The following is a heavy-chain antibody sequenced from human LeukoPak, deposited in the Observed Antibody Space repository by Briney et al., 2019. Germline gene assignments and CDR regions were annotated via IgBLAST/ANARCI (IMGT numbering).Heavy chain of an antibody. J-gene: IGHJ4*02. Sequence: QTGGSLRLSCAASGFTFSSYSMNWVRQAPGKGLEWVSYIRSGSKTIYYADSVKGRFTISRDNAKNTLYLQMNSLRDEEAGVYYCPRDQGIFDYRGQGALVTLSS. CDR2: IRSGSKTI. CDR1: GFTFSSYS. V-gene: IGHV3-48*02. CDR3: PRDQGIFDY.